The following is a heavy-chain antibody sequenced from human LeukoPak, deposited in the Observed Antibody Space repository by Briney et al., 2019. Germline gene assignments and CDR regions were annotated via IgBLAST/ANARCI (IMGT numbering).Heavy chain of an antibody. CDR3: AKEKQQVEDYFDY. CDR1: GFTFSSYE. CDR2: TSSSGSTI. Sequence: LAGGSLRLSCAASGFTFSSYEMNWVRQAPGRGLEWVSYTSSSGSTIFYADSVKGRFTISRDNAKNSLHLQMNSLRAEDTAVYYCAKEKQQVEDYFDYWGQGTLVTVSS. V-gene: IGHV3-48*03. J-gene: IGHJ4*02. D-gene: IGHD6-13*01.